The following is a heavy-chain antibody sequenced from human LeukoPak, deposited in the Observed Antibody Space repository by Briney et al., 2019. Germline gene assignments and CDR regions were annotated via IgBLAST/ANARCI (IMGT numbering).Heavy chain of an antibody. D-gene: IGHD3-3*01. CDR3: ASSPLRSAKFDP. J-gene: IGHJ5*02. Sequence: ASVKVSCKASGYTFTSYYMHWVRQAPGQGLEWMGIINPSGGSTSYAQKFQGRVTMTRDMSTSTVYMELSSLRSEDTAVYYCASSPLRSAKFDPWGQGTLVTVSS. CDR2: INPSGGST. V-gene: IGHV1-46*01. CDR1: GYTFTSYY.